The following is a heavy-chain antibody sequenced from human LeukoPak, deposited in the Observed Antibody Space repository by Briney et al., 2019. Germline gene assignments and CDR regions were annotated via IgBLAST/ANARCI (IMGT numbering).Heavy chain of an antibody. Sequence: SETLSLTCTVSGGSISSGDYYWSWIRQPPGKGLEWIGYIYYSGSTYYNPSLRSRVTISVDTSKNQFSLKLSSVTAADTAVYYCARAPYYYGMDVWGKGTTVTVSS. J-gene: IGHJ6*04. CDR3: ARAPYYYGMDV. CDR2: IYYSGST. CDR1: GGSISSGDYY. V-gene: IGHV4-30-4*01.